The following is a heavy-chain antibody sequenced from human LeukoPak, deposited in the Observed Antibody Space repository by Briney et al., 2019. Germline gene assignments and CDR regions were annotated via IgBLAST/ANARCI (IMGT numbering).Heavy chain of an antibody. V-gene: IGHV3-23*01. CDR1: GFTFSSYS. Sequence: QTGGSLRHSCAASGFTFSSYSMNWVRQAPGKGLEWVSAISGSGGSTYYADSVKGRFTISRDNSKNTLHLQMNSLRAEDTAVYYCAKPYDYVWGSYRYPFDYWGQGTLVTVSS. D-gene: IGHD3-16*02. CDR2: ISGSGGST. J-gene: IGHJ4*02. CDR3: AKPYDYVWGSYRYPFDY.